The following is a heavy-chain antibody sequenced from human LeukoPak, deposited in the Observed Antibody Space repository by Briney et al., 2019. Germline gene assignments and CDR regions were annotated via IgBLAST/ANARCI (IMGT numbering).Heavy chain of an antibody. V-gene: IGHV3-21*01. Sequence: GGSLRLSCAASGFTFSSYSMNWVRQAPGKGLEWVSFISSSSSYIYYADSVKGRFTISRDNAKNSLYLQMNSLRAEDTAVYYCARLDDDVVVPAAIRYYYYGMDVWGQGTTVTVSS. CDR2: ISSSSSYI. CDR3: ARLDDDVVVPAAIRYYYYGMDV. D-gene: IGHD2-2*01. CDR1: GFTFSSYS. J-gene: IGHJ6*02.